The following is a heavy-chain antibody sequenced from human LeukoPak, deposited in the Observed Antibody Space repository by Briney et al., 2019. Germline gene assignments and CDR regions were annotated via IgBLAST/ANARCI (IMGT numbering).Heavy chain of an antibody. Sequence: AGGSLRLSCAASGFTFTDYYMSWIRQAPGQGLEWISYITTSSSTIYYADSVKGRFTISRDNSKNTLYLQMNSLRAEDTAVYYCAREILAPGKTHDYWGQGTLVTVSS. CDR2: ITTSSSTI. CDR3: AREILAPGKTHDY. J-gene: IGHJ4*02. V-gene: IGHV3-11*01. CDR1: GFTFTDYY.